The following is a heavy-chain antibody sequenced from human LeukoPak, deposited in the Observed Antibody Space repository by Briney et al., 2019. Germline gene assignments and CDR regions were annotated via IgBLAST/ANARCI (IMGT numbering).Heavy chain of an antibody. D-gene: IGHD5-18*01. CDR1: GCSFTSYW. V-gene: IGHV5-51*01. CDR2: IYPGDSDT. J-gene: IGHJ4*02. Sequence: GESLKISCKGSGCSFTSYWIGWVRQMPGKGLEWMGIIYPGDSDTRYSPSFQGQVTISADKSISTAYLQWSSLKASDTAMYYCARLSGHSYHGGPSYYFDYWGQGTLVTVSS. CDR3: ARLSGHSYHGGPSYYFDY.